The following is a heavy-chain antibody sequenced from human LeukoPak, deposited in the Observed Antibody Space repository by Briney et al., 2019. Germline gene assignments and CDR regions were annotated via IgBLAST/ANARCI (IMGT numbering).Heavy chain of an antibody. CDR2: VHLSGAS. CDR1: GGSILSTNW. Sequence: PSETLSLTCAVSGGSILSTNWWSWVRQPPGRGLEWIGEVHLSGASNYNPSLKSRVNMSIDESRNQLSLELTSVTAADTAMYYCARESGAFSPFGFWGQGTLVTVSS. J-gene: IGHJ1*01. CDR3: ARESGAFSPFGF. V-gene: IGHV4-4*02. D-gene: IGHD1-26*01.